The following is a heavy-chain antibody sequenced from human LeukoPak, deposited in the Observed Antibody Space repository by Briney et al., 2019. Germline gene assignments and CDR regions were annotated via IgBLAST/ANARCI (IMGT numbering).Heavy chain of an antibody. CDR3: AKKLPPASFYFDF. D-gene: IGHD3-16*02. J-gene: IGHJ4*02. Sequence: PGGSLRLSCVASGFTFSDYDMTWVRQAPGKGLEYVSSIGAGCYTFYAGSVKGRFSISRDNSKNTPYLHMNNLRADDAAVYFCAKKLPPASFYFDFWGQGSLVTVSS. CDR1: GFTFSDYD. CDR2: IGAGCYT. V-gene: IGHV3-23*01.